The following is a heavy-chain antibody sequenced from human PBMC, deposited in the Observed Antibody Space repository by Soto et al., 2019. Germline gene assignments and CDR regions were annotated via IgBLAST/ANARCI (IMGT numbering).Heavy chain of an antibody. D-gene: IGHD4-17*01. Sequence: PGGSLRLSCAASGFTFSSYAMSWVRQAPGKGLGWVSAISGSGGSTYYADSVKGWFTISRDNSKNTLYLQMNSLRAEDTAVYYCAKDGTTVTKPPTYYYYYYMDVWGKGTTVTVSS. CDR1: GFTFSSYA. CDR2: ISGSGGST. V-gene: IGHV3-23*01. J-gene: IGHJ6*03. CDR3: AKDGTTVTKPPTYYYYYYMDV.